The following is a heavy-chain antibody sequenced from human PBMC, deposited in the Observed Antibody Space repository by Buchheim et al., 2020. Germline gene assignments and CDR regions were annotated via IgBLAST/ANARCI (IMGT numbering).Heavy chain of an antibody. CDR3: ARSIGYCSGGYCYWDAFDF. CDR2: ISYDGGNK. V-gene: IGHV3-30-3*01. D-gene: IGHD2-15*01. CDR1: GFTFSNYA. Sequence: QVQLVESGGGVVQPGRSLRLSCAASGFTFSNYAMHWVRQAPGKGLEWVAVISYDGGNKYYADSVRGRFTISRDNSKNPLYLQMNSLRPEDTAVCYCARSIGYCSGGYCYWDAFDFWGLGT. J-gene: IGHJ3*01.